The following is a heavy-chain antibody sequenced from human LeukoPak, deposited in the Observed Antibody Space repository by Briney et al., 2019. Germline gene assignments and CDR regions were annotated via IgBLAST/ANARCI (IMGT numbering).Heavy chain of an antibody. CDR1: GFTFSNYA. Sequence: GGSLRLSCAASGFTFSNYAMTWVRQAPGTGLEWVSAISGGGGSTYYADSVKGRFTISRDNSKNTLYLQMNSLRAEDTAVYYCAKEVGATLAFDIWGQGTMVTVSS. D-gene: IGHD1-26*01. CDR3: AKEVGATLAFDI. CDR2: ISGGGGST. V-gene: IGHV3-23*01. J-gene: IGHJ3*02.